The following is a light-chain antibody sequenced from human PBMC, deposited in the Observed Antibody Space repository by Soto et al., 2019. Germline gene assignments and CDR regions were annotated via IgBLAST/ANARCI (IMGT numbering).Light chain of an antibody. V-gene: IGKV3-11*01. CDR3: QERKYWHPLT. CDR1: HHVDIY. J-gene: IGKJ5*01. CDR2: DAS. Sequence: EAVLTQSPATLSLSPGETATLSCRASHHVDIYVAWYQQKPGQAPRLLIYDASIRATGIPARFCGIGSGTDCPHTISRLEPEDLAVHYYQERKYWHPLTFGQGTLLE.